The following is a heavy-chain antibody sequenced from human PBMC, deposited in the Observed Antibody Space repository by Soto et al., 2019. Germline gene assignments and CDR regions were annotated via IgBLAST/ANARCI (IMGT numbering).Heavy chain of an antibody. CDR3: ARVRANWNYGFHYYGMDV. D-gene: IGHD1-7*01. CDR2: INHSGST. Sequence: SETLSLTCAVYGGSFSGYYWSWIRQPPGKGLEWIGEINHSGSTNYNPSLKSRVTISVDTSKNQFSLKLSSVTAADTAVYYRARVRANWNYGFHYYGMDVWGQGTTVTVSS. CDR1: GGSFSGYY. V-gene: IGHV4-34*01. J-gene: IGHJ6*02.